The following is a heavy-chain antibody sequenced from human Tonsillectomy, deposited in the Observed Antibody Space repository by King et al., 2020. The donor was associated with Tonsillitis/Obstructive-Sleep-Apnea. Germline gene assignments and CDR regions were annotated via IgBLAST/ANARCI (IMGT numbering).Heavy chain of an antibody. CDR2: ISYDGGNK. Sequence: HVQLVESGGGVVQPGRSLRLSCAASGFTFSSYSMHWVRQAPGKGLEWVAVISYDGGNKYYADSVKGRFTISRDNSKDTLYLQMNNLRAEETAVYYCASYRWDIVVVPAAPFDYWGQGTLVTVSS. J-gene: IGHJ4*02. CDR1: GFTFSSYS. D-gene: IGHD2-2*01. CDR3: ASYRWDIVVVPAAPFDY. V-gene: IGHV3-30*04.